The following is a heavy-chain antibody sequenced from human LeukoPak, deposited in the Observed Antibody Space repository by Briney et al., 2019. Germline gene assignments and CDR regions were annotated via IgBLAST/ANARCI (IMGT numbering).Heavy chain of an antibody. V-gene: IGHV3-21*01. CDR2: ISSSSSYI. Sequence: GGSLRLSCAASGFTSSSYSMNWVRQAPGKGLEWVSSISSSSSYIYYADSVKGRFTISRDNAKNSLYLQMNSLRAEDTAVYYCAREHDSSGCPDYWGQGTLVTVSS. J-gene: IGHJ4*02. CDR3: AREHDSSGCPDY. CDR1: GFTSSSYS. D-gene: IGHD6-19*01.